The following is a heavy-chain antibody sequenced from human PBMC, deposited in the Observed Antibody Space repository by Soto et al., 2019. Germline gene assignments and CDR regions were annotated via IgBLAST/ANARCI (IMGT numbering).Heavy chain of an antibody. Sequence: AASVTVSCTAAGSVFTSYGSTWVRQAPGQGLEWMGWISTYNGNTNYAQKVQGRVTMTADTSTTTAFMELRSLRSDDTAVYYCTRGYYYDSSGHYYWGQGTLVTVSS. V-gene: IGHV1-18*01. CDR2: ISTYNGNT. CDR1: GSVFTSYG. CDR3: TRGYYYDSSGHYY. J-gene: IGHJ4*02. D-gene: IGHD3-22*01.